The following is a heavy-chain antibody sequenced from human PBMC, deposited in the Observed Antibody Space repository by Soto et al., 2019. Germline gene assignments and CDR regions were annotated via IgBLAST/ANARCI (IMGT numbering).Heavy chain of an antibody. CDR3: TKLTSWYGGWFDP. CDR2: ISGSGGIT. Sequence: AGGSLRLSCAASGFTFSSYAMSWVRQTPGKGLEWVSVISGSGGITNYADSVKGRLTISRDNSKNTLFLQVNSVRVDDTAVYYCTKLTSWYGGWFDPWGQGTLVTVSS. D-gene: IGHD2-2*01. J-gene: IGHJ5*02. CDR1: GFTFSSYA. V-gene: IGHV3-23*01.